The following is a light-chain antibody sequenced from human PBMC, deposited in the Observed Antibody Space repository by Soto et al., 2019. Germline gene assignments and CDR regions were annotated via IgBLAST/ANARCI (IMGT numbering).Light chain of an antibody. J-gene: IGKJ1*01. V-gene: IGKV3-11*01. CDR1: QSVSSY. CDR2: DAS. Sequence: EIVLTQSPATLSLSPGARATLSCRASQSVSSYLAWYQQKPGQAPRLLIYDASNRATGIPARFSGSGSGTDFTLTICSLEPEDFAVYYCQQRSNWPRTFGQGTKVEIK. CDR3: QQRSNWPRT.